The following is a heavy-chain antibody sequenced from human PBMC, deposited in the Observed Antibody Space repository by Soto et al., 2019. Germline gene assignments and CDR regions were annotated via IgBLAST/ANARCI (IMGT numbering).Heavy chain of an antibody. CDR3: ARDDSVFSGSQYIDYFNY. CDR2: INGGNGNT. CDR1: GNTVPNYA. D-gene: IGHD1-26*01. V-gene: IGHV1-3*01. Sequence: ASVKVSCKASGNTVPNYAIHWVRQAPGQRLEWMGWINGGNGNTYYSEHFQGRVTFTRDTSAGTVYMQLSSLTSEDTAVYYCARDDSVFSGSQYIDYFNYWGQGALVTVSS. J-gene: IGHJ4*02.